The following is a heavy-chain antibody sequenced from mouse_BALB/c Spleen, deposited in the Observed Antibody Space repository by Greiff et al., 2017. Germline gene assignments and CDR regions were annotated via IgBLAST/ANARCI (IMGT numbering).Heavy chain of an antibody. V-gene: IGHV5-17*02. D-gene: IGHD1-2*01. CDR1: GYTFSSFG. Sequence: EVKLVESGGGLVQPGGSRKLSCAASGYTFSSFGMHWVRQAPEKGLEWVAYISSGSSTIYYADTVKGRFTISRDNPKNTLFLQMTSLRSEDTYMYYCARSPTTAYYFDYWGQGTTLTVSS. J-gene: IGHJ2*01. CDR3: ARSPTTAYYFDY. CDR2: ISSGSSTI.